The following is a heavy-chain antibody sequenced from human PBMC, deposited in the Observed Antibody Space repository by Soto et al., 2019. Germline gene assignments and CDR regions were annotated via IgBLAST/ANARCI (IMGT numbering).Heavy chain of an antibody. D-gene: IGHD3-22*01. Sequence: QVQLVQSGAEVKKPGASGKVSCKASGYTLTIYGISGVLQSPGQGLAWMGWISGYNGNTDYAQNLQYSGTLTTDASTSSVYMGLRSLRSDDTAGYDCARVDYYDSSGYYGYWGQGTLITVSS. CDR1: GYTLTIYG. J-gene: IGHJ4*02. V-gene: IGHV1-18*04. CDR2: ISGYNGNT. CDR3: ARVDYYDSSGYYGY.